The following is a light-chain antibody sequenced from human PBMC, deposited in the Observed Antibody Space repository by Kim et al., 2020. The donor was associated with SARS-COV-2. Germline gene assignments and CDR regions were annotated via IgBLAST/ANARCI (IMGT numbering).Light chain of an antibody. V-gene: IGLV3-1*01. J-gene: IGLJ1*01. CDR3: QAWDSSTHNYV. CDR2: QDN. CDR1: KLGEKY. Sequence: SPGQTASITCLGNKLGEKYVSWYQQKPGQSPVVVIYQDNRRPSGIPERFSGSNSGITATLTISGTQPMDEADYYCQAWDSSTHNYVFGGGTKVTVL.